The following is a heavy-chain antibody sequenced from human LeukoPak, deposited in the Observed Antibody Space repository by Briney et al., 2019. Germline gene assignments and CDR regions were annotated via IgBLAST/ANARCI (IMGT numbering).Heavy chain of an antibody. J-gene: IGHJ4*02. V-gene: IGHV3-48*03. Sequence: GGSLRLSCAASGFTFSSYEMNWVRQAPGKGLEWVSYISPGGTTIYYADSVKGRFTISRDNAKNSLYLQMNNLGAEDSAVYYCARDSTVTTSSDYWGQGTLVTVSS. CDR1: GFTFSSYE. CDR2: ISPGGTTI. D-gene: IGHD4-17*01. CDR3: ARDSTVTTSSDY.